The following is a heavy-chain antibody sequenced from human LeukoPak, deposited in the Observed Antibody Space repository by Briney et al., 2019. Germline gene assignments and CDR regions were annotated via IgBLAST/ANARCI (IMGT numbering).Heavy chain of an antibody. D-gene: IGHD2-15*01. CDR2: IYTSGST. CDR3: ARGHICSGGSCSNWFDP. Sequence: SETLSLTCTVSGGSISSYYWSWIRQPAGKGLEWIGRIYTSGSTNYNPSLKSRVTMSVDTSKNQFSPKLSSVTAADTAVYYCARGHICSGGSCSNWFDPWGQGTLVTVSS. V-gene: IGHV4-4*07. CDR1: GGSISSYY. J-gene: IGHJ5*02.